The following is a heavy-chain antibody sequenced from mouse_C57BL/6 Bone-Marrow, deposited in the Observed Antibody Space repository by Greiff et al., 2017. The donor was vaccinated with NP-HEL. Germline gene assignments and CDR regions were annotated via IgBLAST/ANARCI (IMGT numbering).Heavy chain of an antibody. D-gene: IGHD1-1*01. CDR3: ARCDTVPSMDY. CDR2: IYPGDGVT. Sequence: QVQLQQSGAELVKPGASVKISCKASGYAFSSYWMNWVKQRPGKGLEWIGQIYPGDGVTNYNGKFQGKATLTADKSASTAYMQLSSLTSEDSAVYFCARCDTVPSMDYWGQGTSVTVSS. V-gene: IGHV1-80*01. CDR1: GYAFSSYW. J-gene: IGHJ4*01.